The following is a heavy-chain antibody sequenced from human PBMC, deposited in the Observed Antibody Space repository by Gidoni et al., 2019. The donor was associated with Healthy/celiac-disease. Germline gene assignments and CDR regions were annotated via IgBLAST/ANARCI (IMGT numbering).Heavy chain of an antibody. CDR3: ASEGGSPRYDAFDI. CDR1: GCSISSSSYY. CDR2: IYYSGST. J-gene: IGHJ3*02. D-gene: IGHD1-26*01. V-gene: IGHV4-39*01. Sequence: QLQLQESAPGLVKPSETLSLTCTVSGCSISSSSYYWGWIRQPPGTGLEWIGSIYYSGSTYYNPSLKSRVTISVDTSKNQFSLKLSSVTAADTAVYYCASEGGSPRYDAFDIWGQGTMVTVSS.